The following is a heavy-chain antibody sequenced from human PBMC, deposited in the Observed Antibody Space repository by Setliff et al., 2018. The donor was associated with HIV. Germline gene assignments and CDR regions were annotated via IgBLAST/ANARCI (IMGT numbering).Heavy chain of an antibody. CDR1: GGTFSSYA. CDR3: ARFLPGYSSSWYFGYSYYGMDV. D-gene: IGHD6-13*01. CDR2: IIPIFGTA. J-gene: IGHJ6*02. V-gene: IGHV1-69*05. Sequence: GASVKVSCKASGGTFSSYAISWVRQAPGQGLEWMGRIIPIFGTANYAQKFQGRVTMTRNTSISTAYMELRSLTSEDTAVYYCARFLPGYSSSWYFGYSYYGMDVWGQGTTVTVSS.